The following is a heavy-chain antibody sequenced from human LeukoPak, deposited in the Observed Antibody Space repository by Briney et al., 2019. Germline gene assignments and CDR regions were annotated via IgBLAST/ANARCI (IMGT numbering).Heavy chain of an antibody. V-gene: IGHV3-23*01. CDR3: AVDLGDYVNYFDY. D-gene: IGHD4-17*01. CDR2: ISGSGGST. CDR1: GFTFSSYA. Sequence: GGSLRLSCAASGFTFSSYAMSWVRQAPGKGLEWVSAISGSGGSTYYADSVKGRFTISRDNSKNTLYLQMNSLRAEDTAVYYCAVDLGDYVNYFDYWGQGTLVTVSS. J-gene: IGHJ4*02.